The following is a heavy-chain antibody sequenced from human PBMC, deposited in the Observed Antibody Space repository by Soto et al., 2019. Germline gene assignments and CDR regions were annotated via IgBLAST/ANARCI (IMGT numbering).Heavy chain of an antibody. D-gene: IGHD2-2*01. CDR1: GFTFSFYA. V-gene: IGHV3-23*01. J-gene: IGHJ4*02. CDR3: ALVGGYCSSTSCFDY. Sequence: PGGSLRLSCAASGFTFSFYAVIWVRQAPGKGLEWVSSINNNGASTYYAESVRGRFTISRDNSKNTLYLQMNSLRAEDTAVYYCALVGGYCSSTSCFDYWGQGTLVTVSS. CDR2: INNNGAST.